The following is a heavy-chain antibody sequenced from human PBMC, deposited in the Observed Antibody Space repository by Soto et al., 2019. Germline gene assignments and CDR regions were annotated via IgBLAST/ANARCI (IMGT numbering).Heavy chain of an antibody. V-gene: IGHV3-30-3*01. D-gene: IGHD6-19*01. Sequence: SLRLSCAASGFTFNTYAIHWVRQAPGKGLEWVAVISYDANNKFYAKSVKGRFTISRDNSKNILYLQMNSLRTGDTAVYYCTRDRGMGAVASTGGGFSWGQGTLVPVSS. CDR1: GFTFNTYA. CDR3: TRDRGMGAVASTGGGFS. CDR2: ISYDANNK. J-gene: IGHJ5*02.